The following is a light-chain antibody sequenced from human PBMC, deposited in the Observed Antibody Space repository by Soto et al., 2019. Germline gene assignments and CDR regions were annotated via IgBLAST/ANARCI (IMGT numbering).Light chain of an antibody. Sequence: DIQMTQSPSTLSASVGDRVTITCRASQSISSWLAWYQQKPGKAPKLLIYKASSLESGVPSRFSGSGSGTKFTLTISSLQPDDFATYYCQQYKSYLYTCRQGTKLEIK. V-gene: IGKV1-5*03. CDR1: QSISSW. J-gene: IGKJ2*01. CDR3: QQYKSYLYT. CDR2: KAS.